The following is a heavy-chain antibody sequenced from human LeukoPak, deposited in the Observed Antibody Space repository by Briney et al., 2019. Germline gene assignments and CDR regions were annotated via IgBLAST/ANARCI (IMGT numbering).Heavy chain of an antibody. CDR3: ARVLEAGSDY. CDR1: GFTFTGYY. J-gene: IGHJ4*02. CDR2: INPNSGGT. Sequence: ASVKVSCKASGFTFTGYYMHWVRQAPGQGLEWMGRINPNSGGTNYAQKFQGRVTMTRDTSISTAYMGLSRLRSDDTAVYYCARVLEAGSDYWGQGTLVTVSS. V-gene: IGHV1-2*06. D-gene: IGHD1-1*01.